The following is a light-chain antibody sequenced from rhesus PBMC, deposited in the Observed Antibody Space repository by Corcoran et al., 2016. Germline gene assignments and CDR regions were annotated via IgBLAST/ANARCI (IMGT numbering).Light chain of an antibody. V-gene: IGKV1-21*01. Sequence: DIQMTQSPSSLSASVGDRVTITCRASQGISSWLAWYQQKPGKAPNLLSYKAARFQSGVPSRFSGSGSGTAFTLTISRLQPEDVATYYCQQYNGAPPWTFGQGTKVEIK. CDR3: QQYNGAPPWT. CDR1: QGISSW. J-gene: IGKJ1*01. CDR2: KAA.